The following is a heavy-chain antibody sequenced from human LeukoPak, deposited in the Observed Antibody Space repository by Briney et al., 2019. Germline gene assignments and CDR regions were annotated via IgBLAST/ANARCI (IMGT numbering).Heavy chain of an antibody. CDR1: GYTFTGYY. V-gene: IGHV1-2*02. CDR2: INPNSGGT. Sequence: ASVEVSCKASGYTFTGYYMHWVRQAPGQGLEWMGWINPNSGGTNYAQKFQGRVTMTRDTSISTAYMELSRLRSDDTAVYYCARVSKKLRGAFDIWGQGTMVTVSS. CDR3: ARVSKKLRGAFDI. J-gene: IGHJ3*02. D-gene: IGHD1-1*01.